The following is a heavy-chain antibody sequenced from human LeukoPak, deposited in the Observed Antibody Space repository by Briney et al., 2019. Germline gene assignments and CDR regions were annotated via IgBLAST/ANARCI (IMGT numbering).Heavy chain of an antibody. CDR1: GGTFSSYA. CDR2: IIPIFGTA. V-gene: IGHV1-69*13. D-gene: IGHD6-19*01. CDR3: ARDVGSSGWYFRGRFDY. Sequence: SSVKGSCKASGGTFSSYAISWVRQAPGQGREWMGGIIPIFGTANYAQKFQGRVTITADESTSTAYMELSSLRSEDTAVYYCARDVGSSGWYFRGRFDYWGQRTLVTVSS. J-gene: IGHJ4*02.